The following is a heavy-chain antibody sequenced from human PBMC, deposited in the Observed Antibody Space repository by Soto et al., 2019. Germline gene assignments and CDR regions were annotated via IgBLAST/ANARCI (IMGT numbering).Heavy chain of an antibody. J-gene: IGHJ6*02. CDR2: INTDASLT. V-gene: IGHV3-74*01. CDR1: GFTFSSHW. Sequence: EVQLVESGGAIVQPGGSLRLSCAVSGFTFSSHWMHWVRQVPGKGLIWVSCINTDASLTNYADSVKGRFTMSRDNTKNTLYFHMHSLRAEDTAVYSCVRGTITYHGMDVWGRGTTVIVSS. CDR3: VRGTITYHGMDV.